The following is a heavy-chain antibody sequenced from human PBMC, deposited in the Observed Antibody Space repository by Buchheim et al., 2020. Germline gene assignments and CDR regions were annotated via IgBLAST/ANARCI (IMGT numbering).Heavy chain of an antibody. CDR3: TRGSGSYRYYYYGMDV. Sequence: EVQLVESGGGLVQPGGSLKLSCAASGFTFSGSAMHWVRQASGKGLEWVGRIRSKANSYATAYAASVKGRFTISRDDSKNTAYLQMNSLKTEDTAVYDCTRGSGSYRYYYYGMDVWGKGTT. V-gene: IGHV3-73*01. CDR2: IRSKANSYAT. D-gene: IGHD1-26*01. J-gene: IGHJ6*04. CDR1: GFTFSGSA.